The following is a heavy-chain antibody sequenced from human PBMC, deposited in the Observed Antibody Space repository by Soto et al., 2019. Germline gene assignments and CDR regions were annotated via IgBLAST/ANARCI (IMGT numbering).Heavy chain of an antibody. CDR3: ARPGRAGTTPAWEFDY. J-gene: IGHJ4*02. D-gene: IGHD1-1*01. Sequence: ASVKVSCKASGFTFSHSAMQWVRQARGQSLEWIGWIVVGSGNTNYAQKFQGQVTISADKCISTAYLQWSSLKASDTATYYCARPGRAGTTPAWEFDYWGQGTLVTVSS. CDR2: IVVGSGNT. V-gene: IGHV1-58*02. CDR1: GFTFSHSA.